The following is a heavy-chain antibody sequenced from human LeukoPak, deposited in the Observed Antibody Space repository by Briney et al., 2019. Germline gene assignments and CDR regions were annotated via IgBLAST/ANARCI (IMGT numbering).Heavy chain of an antibody. CDR3: AKDRSSYYYDSSGFDY. J-gene: IGHJ4*02. Sequence: GGSLRLSCAASGFTFSSYGMHWVRQAPGKGLEWVAVISYDGSNKYYADSVKGRFTISRDNSRNTLYLQMNSLRAEDTAVYYCAKDRSSYYYDSSGFDYWGQGTLVTVSS. CDR1: GFTFSSYG. CDR2: ISYDGSNK. D-gene: IGHD3-22*01. V-gene: IGHV3-30*18.